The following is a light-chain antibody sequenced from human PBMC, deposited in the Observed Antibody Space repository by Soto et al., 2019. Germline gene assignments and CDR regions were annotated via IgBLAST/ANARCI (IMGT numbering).Light chain of an antibody. V-gene: IGKV3-11*01. CDR1: QSISSH. Sequence: EIVLTQSPATLSLSPGERATLSRRASQSISSHLTWYQQKPGQAPRLLIYDASNRATDIPARFSGSGSGTDFTLTISSLEPEDFAVYYCQRRDWPLAFGGGTKVEIK. CDR3: QRRDWPLA. CDR2: DAS. J-gene: IGKJ4*01.